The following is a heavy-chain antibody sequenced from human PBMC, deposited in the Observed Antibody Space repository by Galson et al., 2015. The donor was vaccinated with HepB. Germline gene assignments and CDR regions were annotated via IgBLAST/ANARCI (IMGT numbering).Heavy chain of an antibody. CDR3: AKGATSWEL. V-gene: IGHV3-7*01. D-gene: IGHD1-26*01. CDR1: GFTFSTYW. CDR2: IKEDGGEK. Sequence: SLRLSCAASGFTFSTYWMSWVRQAPGKGLEWVANIKEDGGEKYCVDSVKGRFSISRDNAKNSLYLQMNSLRAEDTAVYYCAKGATSWELWGQGTLVTVSS. J-gene: IGHJ4*02.